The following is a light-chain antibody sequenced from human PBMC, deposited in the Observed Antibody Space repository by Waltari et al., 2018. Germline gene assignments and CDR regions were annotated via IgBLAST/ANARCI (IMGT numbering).Light chain of an antibody. CDR1: QSVTSNS. CDR2: GSF. J-gene: IGKJ1*01. Sequence: EIILTQSPGTLSLSSGERATLSCRASQSVTSNSLAWYQQKPGQAPGLIIYGSFNRATGIPDRFSGSGSGTDFTLTIIRLEPEDFAVYYCQHYGTSPRTFGQGTKVEL. CDR3: QHYGTSPRT. V-gene: IGKV3-20*01.